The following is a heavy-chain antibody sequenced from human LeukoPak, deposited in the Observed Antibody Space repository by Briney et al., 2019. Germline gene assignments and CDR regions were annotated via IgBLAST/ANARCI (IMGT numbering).Heavy chain of an antibody. Sequence: PGGSLRLSCVTSGFRFSSYAMSWVRLAPRKGLEWVSLISGSGGDTNYADSVKGRFTISRDNSKSTLYLQMNSLRDDDTAVYYCAKSVYHSGNYWGQGTLVTVSS. CDR2: ISGSGGDT. CDR3: AKSVYHSGNY. V-gene: IGHV3-23*01. J-gene: IGHJ4*02. D-gene: IGHD3-10*01. CDR1: GFRFSSYA.